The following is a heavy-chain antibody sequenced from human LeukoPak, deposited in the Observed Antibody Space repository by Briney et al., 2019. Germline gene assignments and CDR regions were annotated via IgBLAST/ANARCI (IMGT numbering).Heavy chain of an antibody. V-gene: IGHV3-74*01. CDR1: GFTFNHFW. CDR3: ARSRIAVAGVPLDP. CDR2: INSDGSST. Sequence: GGSLRLSCAVSGFTFNHFWMHWVRRAPGKGLVWVSRINSDGSSTSYADSVKGRFTISRDNAKNTLYLQMNSLRAEDTAVYYCARSRIAVAGVPLDPWGQGTLVTVSS. D-gene: IGHD6-19*01. J-gene: IGHJ5*02.